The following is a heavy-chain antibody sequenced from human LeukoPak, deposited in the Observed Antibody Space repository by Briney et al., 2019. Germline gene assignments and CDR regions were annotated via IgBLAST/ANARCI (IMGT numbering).Heavy chain of an antibody. CDR3: AGSNSAVAANWFDP. CDR1: GYTFTSYG. V-gene: IGHV1-18*01. CDR2: ISAYNGNT. D-gene: IGHD6-19*01. Sequence: ASVKVSCKASGYTFTSYGISWVRQAPGQGLEWMGWISAYNGNTNYAQKLQGRVTMTTDTSTSTAYMELRSLRSDDTAVYYCAGSNSAVAANWFDPWGQGTLVTVSP. J-gene: IGHJ5*02.